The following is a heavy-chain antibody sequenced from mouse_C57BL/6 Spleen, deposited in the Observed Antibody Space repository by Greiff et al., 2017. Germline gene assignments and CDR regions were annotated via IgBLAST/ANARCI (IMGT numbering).Heavy chain of an antibody. CDR1: GYTFTSYW. V-gene: IGHV1-69*01. D-gene: IGHD4-1*01. Sequence: VQLQQPGAELVMPGASVKLSCKASGYTFTSYWMHWVKQRPGQGLEWIGEIDPSDSYTNYNQKFTGKSTLTVDKSSSTAYMQLSSLTSEDSAVYSCASGVGRRDYFDYWGQGTTLTVSS. CDR2: IDPSDSYT. J-gene: IGHJ2*01. CDR3: ASGVGRRDYFDY.